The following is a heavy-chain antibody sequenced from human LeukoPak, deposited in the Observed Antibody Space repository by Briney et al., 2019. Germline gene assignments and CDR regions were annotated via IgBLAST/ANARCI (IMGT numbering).Heavy chain of an antibody. Sequence: SETLSLTCTVSGGSFSSYYWSWIRQPPGKGLEWIGRIYTSGSTNYNPSLKSRVTMSVDTSKNQFSLKLSSVTAADTAVYYCARETVTTDWFDPWGQGTLVTVSS. CDR2: IYTSGST. CDR3: ARETVTTDWFDP. J-gene: IGHJ5*02. CDR1: GGSFSSYY. D-gene: IGHD4-17*01. V-gene: IGHV4-4*07.